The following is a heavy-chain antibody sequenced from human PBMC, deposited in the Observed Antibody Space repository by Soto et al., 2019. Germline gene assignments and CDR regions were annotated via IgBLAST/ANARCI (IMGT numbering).Heavy chain of an antibody. J-gene: IGHJ4*02. CDR1: GFTFSTYS. CDR2: ISSSSGTI. Sequence: EVQLVESGGGLVQPGGSLRLSCAASGFTFSTYSMNWVRQAPGKGLEWVSYISSSSGTIHYADSVKGRFTMSRDNAKNSLYLQMNSLRVEDAAVYYCARVLNGTTTLGYWGQGTMVTVSS. CDR3: ARVLNGTTTLGY. V-gene: IGHV3-48*01. D-gene: IGHD1-20*01.